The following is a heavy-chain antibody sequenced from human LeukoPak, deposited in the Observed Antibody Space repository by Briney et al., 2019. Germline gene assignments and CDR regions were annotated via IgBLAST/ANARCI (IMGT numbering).Heavy chain of an antibody. J-gene: IGHJ4*02. D-gene: IGHD3-16*02. CDR2: ISGSGGST. Sequence: PGGSLRLSCAASGFTFSSYAMSWVRQAPGKGLEWVSAISGSGGSTYYADSVKGRFTISRDNSKNTLYLQMNGLRAEDTAVYYCAKDLYDYVWGSYRLNWGQGTLVTVSS. CDR1: GFTFSSYA. V-gene: IGHV3-23*01. CDR3: AKDLYDYVWGSYRLN.